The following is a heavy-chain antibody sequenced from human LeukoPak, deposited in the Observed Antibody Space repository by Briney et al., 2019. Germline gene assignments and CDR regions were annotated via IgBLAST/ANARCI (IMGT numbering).Heavy chain of an antibody. V-gene: IGHV3-48*01. D-gene: IGHD1-14*01. J-gene: IGHJ4*02. CDR1: GFTFSNYN. Sequence: PGGSLRLSCAASGFTFSNYNMNWVRQAPGKGLEWVSYISSSSTTIYYADSVKGRFTISRDNAKSSLYLQMNSLRGEDTAMYYCARVQGGGFRTADYWGQGTLVTVSS. CDR2: ISSSSTTI. CDR3: ARVQGGGFRTADY.